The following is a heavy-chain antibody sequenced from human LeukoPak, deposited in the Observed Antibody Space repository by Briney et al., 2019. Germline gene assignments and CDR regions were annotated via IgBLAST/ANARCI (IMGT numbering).Heavy chain of an antibody. D-gene: IGHD2-15*01. J-gene: IGHJ3*02. CDR1: GGSFSGYY. V-gene: IGHV4-34*01. CDR3: ARVALGSCTDSACYSRTFDI. CDR2: INHSGST. Sequence: SETLSLTCAVYGGSFSGYYWSWIRQPPGKGLEWIGEINHSGSTNYNPSLKSRVTISVDTSKNQFSLQLTSVTPEDSAVYYCARVALGSCTDSACYSRTFDIWGQGTMVTVSS.